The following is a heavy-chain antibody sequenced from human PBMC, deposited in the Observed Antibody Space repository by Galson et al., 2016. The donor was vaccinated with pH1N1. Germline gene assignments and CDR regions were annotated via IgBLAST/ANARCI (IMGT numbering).Heavy chain of an antibody. CDR2: ISWNSNSI. CDR3: AKGAGRYYFGSGSFNY. J-gene: IGHJ4*02. CDR1: GFAFDDFA. Sequence: SLRLSCAASGFAFDDFAMHWVRHVPGKGLEWVSGISWNSNSIGYADSVKGRFTISRDRAKKSLFLQMNSLRVEDTALYYCAKGAGRYYFGSGSFNYWGQGTQVTVSS. D-gene: IGHD3-10*01. V-gene: IGHV3-9*01.